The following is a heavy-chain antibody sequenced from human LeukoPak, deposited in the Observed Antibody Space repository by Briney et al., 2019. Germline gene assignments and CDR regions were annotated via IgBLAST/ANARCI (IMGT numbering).Heavy chain of an antibody. Sequence: KPSETLSLTCTVSGGSINSYWSWIRQPAGKGLEWIGRISGSGTITYNPALQSRLSISIDTSKNQFSLKLMSVTAADTAVYYCARYGLLGISEINGFDIWGQGTMVTVSS. D-gene: IGHD2-15*01. CDR1: GGSINSY. V-gene: IGHV4-4*07. CDR2: ISGSGTI. CDR3: ARYGLLGISEINGFDI. J-gene: IGHJ3*02.